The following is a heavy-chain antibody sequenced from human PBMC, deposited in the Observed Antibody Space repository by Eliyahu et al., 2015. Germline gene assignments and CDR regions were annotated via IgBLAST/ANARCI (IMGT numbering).Heavy chain of an antibody. CDR1: GFTFSNAW. CDR3: TTGYSSSFDY. V-gene: IGHV3-15*01. J-gene: IGHJ4*02. CDR2: IKSKTDGGTT. D-gene: IGHD6-6*01. Sequence: CPAXGFTFSNAWMSWVRQAPGKGXEWVGRIKSKTDGGTTDYAAXVKGRFTISRDDSKNTLYLQMNSLKTEDTAVYYCTTGYSSSFDYWGQGTLVTVSS.